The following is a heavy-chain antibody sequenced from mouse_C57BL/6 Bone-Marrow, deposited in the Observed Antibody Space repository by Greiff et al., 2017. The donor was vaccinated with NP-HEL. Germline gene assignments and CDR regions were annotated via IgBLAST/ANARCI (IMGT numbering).Heavy chain of an antibody. J-gene: IGHJ3*01. V-gene: IGHV14-4*01. CDR2: IDPENGDT. CDR3: TTYYSPWFAY. CDR1: GFNINDDY. Sequence: EVQLQQSGAELVRPGASVKLSCTASGFNINDDYMHWVKQRPEQGLEWIGWIDPENGDTEYASKFQGKATITADTSSNTAYLQLSSLTSEDTAVYYCTTYYSPWFAYGGQGTLVTVSA. D-gene: IGHD2-12*01.